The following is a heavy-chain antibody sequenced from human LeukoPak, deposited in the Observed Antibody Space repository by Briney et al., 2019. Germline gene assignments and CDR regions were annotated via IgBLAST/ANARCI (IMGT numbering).Heavy chain of an antibody. Sequence: GGSLRLSCTASGFTFGDYAITWVRQAPGKGLEWVSAISGSGGSTYYADSVKGRFTISRDNSKNTLYLQMSSLRAEDTAVYYCAKVGGPAAIDAFDIWGQGTMVTVSS. CDR1: GFTFGDYA. J-gene: IGHJ3*02. D-gene: IGHD3-16*01. CDR2: ISGSGGST. V-gene: IGHV3-23*01. CDR3: AKVGGPAAIDAFDI.